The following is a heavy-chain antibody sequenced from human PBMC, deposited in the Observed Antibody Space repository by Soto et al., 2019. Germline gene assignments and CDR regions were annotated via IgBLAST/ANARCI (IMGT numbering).Heavy chain of an antibody. CDR3: ARVTGEKYYDFWSGYTSNWFDP. D-gene: IGHD3-3*01. J-gene: IGHJ5*02. CDR1: GGSISSGGYY. V-gene: IGHV4-31*03. Sequence: QVQLQESGPGLVKPSQTLSLTCTVSGGSISSGGYYWSWIRQHPGKGLEWIGYIYYSGSTYYNPSLKSRVTIAVDTSKQQCSLKLSAETPEYTAVYYCARVTGEKYYDFWSGYTSNWFDPWGQGTLVTVSS. CDR2: IYYSGST.